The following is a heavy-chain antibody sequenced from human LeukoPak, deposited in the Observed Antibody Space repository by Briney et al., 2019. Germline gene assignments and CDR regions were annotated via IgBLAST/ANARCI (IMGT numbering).Heavy chain of an antibody. CDR3: ARSVRGTGFLDY. Sequence: SETLSLTCTVSGGSISSYYWSWIRQPPGKGLEWIGYICYSGSTNYNPSLKSRVTISVDTSKNQFSLKLSSVTAADTAVYYCARSVRGTGFLDYWGQGTLVTVSS. D-gene: IGHD1-1*01. V-gene: IGHV4-59*08. J-gene: IGHJ4*02. CDR1: GGSISSYY. CDR2: ICYSGST.